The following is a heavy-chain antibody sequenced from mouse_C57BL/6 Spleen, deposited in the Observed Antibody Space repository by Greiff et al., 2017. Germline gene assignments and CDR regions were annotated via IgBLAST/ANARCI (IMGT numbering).Heavy chain of an antibody. CDR3: ARQGMVTTGNYFDY. D-gene: IGHD2-2*01. Sequence: VQLQQSGPELVKPGASVKMSCKASGYTFTDYNMHWVKQSHGKSLEWIGYINPNNGGTSYNQKFKGKATLTVNKSSSTAYMELRSLTSEDSAVYYCARQGMVTTGNYFDYWGQGTTLTVSS. J-gene: IGHJ2*01. V-gene: IGHV1-22*01. CDR2: INPNNGGT. CDR1: GYTFTDYN.